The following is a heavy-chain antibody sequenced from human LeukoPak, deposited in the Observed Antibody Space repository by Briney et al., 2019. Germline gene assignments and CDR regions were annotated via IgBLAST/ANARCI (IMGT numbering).Heavy chain of an antibody. CDR1: GFTFSSYA. CDR3: AKDLEPYTSGWYGDY. D-gene: IGHD6-19*01. CDR2: ISYDGSNT. Sequence: PGGSLGLSCAASGFTFSSYAMHWVRQAPGKGLEWVAVISYDGSNTYYADSVKGRFTISRDNSKNTLYLQMNSLRVEDTAVYHCAKDLEPYTSGWYGDYWGQGTLVTVSS. J-gene: IGHJ4*02. V-gene: IGHV3-30*04.